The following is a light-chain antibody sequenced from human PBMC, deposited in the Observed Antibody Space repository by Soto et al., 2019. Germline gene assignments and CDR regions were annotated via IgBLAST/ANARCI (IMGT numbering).Light chain of an antibody. CDR3: MQALQTSYT. CDR2: LGS. CDR1: QNLLSSNGNNY. Sequence: DIVMTQSPLSLPVTPGEPASISCRSSQNLLSSNGNNYLDWYLQKPGQSPQLLIYLGSNRASGVPDRFSGSVSGTDFTLKISRVEAEDVGVYYCMQALQTSYTFGQGTKLEIK. V-gene: IGKV2-28*01. J-gene: IGKJ2*01.